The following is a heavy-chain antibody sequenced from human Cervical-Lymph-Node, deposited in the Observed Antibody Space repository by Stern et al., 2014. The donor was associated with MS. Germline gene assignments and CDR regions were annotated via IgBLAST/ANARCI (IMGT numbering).Heavy chain of an antibody. CDR2: IKSRTDGGTT. CDR3: TTASAWL. J-gene: IGHJ4*02. CDR1: GFTFSDAW. D-gene: IGHD5-12*01. V-gene: IGHV3-15*05. Sequence: EVQLVESGGGLVKPGGSLRLSCAASGFTFSDAWMSWVRQAPGKGLEWVGRIKSRTDGGTTDYALPVKGRFTISRDDSRNTLYLQMDSLKTEDTAVYFCTTASAWLWGQGTLVTVSS.